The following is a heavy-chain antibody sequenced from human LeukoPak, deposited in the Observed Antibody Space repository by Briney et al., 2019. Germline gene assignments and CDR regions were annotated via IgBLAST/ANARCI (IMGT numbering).Heavy chain of an antibody. CDR1: GFTFGDYA. Sequence: GGSLRLSCTDSGFTFGDYAMSWVRQAPGKGLEWVGFIKSKAFGGTTEYAASVKGRFTISRDDSNNIAYLQMNSLKIEDTAMYYCTRDAGYSYGPVRTFDIWGQGTMVTVSS. CDR3: TRDAGYSYGPVRTFDI. J-gene: IGHJ3*02. D-gene: IGHD5-18*01. V-gene: IGHV3-49*04. CDR2: IKSKAFGGTT.